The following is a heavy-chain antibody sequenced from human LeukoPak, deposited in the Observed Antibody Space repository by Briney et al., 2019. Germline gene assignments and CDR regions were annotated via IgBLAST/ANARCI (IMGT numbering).Heavy chain of an antibody. D-gene: IGHD5-18*01. J-gene: IGHJ4*02. CDR2: INPNSGGT. Sequence: ASVKVSCKASGYTFTGYYMHWVRQAPGQGLEWMGRINPNSGGTNYAQKFQGRVTMTRDTSISTAHMELSRLRSDDTAVYYCARESYGLSLNYWGQGTRVTVSS. V-gene: IGHV1-2*06. CDR3: ARESYGLSLNY. CDR1: GYTFTGYY.